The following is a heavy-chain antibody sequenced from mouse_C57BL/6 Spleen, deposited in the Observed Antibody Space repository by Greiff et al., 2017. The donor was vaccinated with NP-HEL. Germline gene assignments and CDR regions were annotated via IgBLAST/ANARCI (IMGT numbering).Heavy chain of an antibody. CDR2: IYPGDGDT. J-gene: IGHJ4*01. CDR3: ARGAFMDY. CDR1: GYAFSSSW. V-gene: IGHV1-82*01. Sequence: VQRVESGPELVKPGASVKISCKASGYAFSSSWMNWVKQRPGKGLEWIGRIYPGDGDTNYNGKFKGKATLTADKSSSTAYMQLSSLTSEDSAVYFCARGAFMDYWGQGTSVTVSS.